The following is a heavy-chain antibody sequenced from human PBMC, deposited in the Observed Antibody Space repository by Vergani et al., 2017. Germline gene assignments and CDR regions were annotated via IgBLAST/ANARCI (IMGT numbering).Heavy chain of an antibody. CDR3: AREEGDIVATIDLLDY. CDR1: GFTFSSYW. J-gene: IGHJ4*02. Sequence: EVQLVESGGGLVKPGGSLRLSCAASGFTFSSYWMSWVRQAPGKGLEWVANIKQDGSEKYYVDSVKGRFTISRDNANNSLYLQMNSLRAEDTAVYYCAREEGDIVATIDLLDYWGQGTLVTVSS. CDR2: IKQDGSEK. V-gene: IGHV3-7*01. D-gene: IGHD5-12*01.